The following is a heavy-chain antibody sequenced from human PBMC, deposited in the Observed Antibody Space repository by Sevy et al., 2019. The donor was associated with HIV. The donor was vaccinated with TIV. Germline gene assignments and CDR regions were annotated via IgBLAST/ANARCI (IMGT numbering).Heavy chain of an antibody. CDR1: GFTFSTYT. D-gene: IGHD3-16*01. CDR3: AKKGGLGGTYGFDY. J-gene: IGHJ4*02. Sequence: GGSLRLSCAASGFTFSTYTLTWVRQAPGKGLEWVSDINGSGAGTFYAYSVKGRFTISRDNSDNTVYLQMNSLRVEDTAIYYCAKKGGLGGTYGFDYWGQGILVTVSS. V-gene: IGHV3-23*01. CDR2: INGSGAGT.